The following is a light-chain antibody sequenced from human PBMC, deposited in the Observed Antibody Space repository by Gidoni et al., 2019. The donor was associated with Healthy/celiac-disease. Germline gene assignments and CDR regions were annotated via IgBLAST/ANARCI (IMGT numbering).Light chain of an antibody. CDR1: QSISSY. J-gene: IGKJ3*01. Sequence: DIQMTQSPSSLSASVGDRVTITCRASQSISSYLNWYQQKPGKAPKLLIYAASTLQSGVPSRFSGSGSGTDFTLTISSLQPEDFATYYCQQSYSTPPVXXXPGTKVDIK. V-gene: IGKV1-39*01. CDR3: QQSYSTPPVX. CDR2: AAS.